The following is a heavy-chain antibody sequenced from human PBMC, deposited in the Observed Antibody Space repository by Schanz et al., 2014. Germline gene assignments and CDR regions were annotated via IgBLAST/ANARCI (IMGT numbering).Heavy chain of an antibody. CDR3: ARGGSGSHYRLDY. V-gene: IGHV3-30*03. Sequence: VHLVESGGGLVQPGGSLRLSCAASGFMFSSYGMHWVRQAPGKGLEWVGVISYDGSKKSYADSVKGRFTISRDNSKNTLYLQMNSLRPEDTAVYYCARGGSGSHYRLDYWGQGTLVTVSS. J-gene: IGHJ4*02. D-gene: IGHD1-26*01. CDR2: ISYDGSKK. CDR1: GFMFSSYG.